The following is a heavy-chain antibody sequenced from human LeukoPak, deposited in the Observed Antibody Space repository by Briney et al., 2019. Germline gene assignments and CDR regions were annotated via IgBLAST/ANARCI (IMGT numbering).Heavy chain of an antibody. D-gene: IGHD5-18*01. V-gene: IGHV3-7*01. Sequence: GGSLRLSCAASGFTFSSYWMSWVRQAPGKGPEFVANIKEDGSEKSYVDSVKGRFTISRDNAKKSVSLQMSSLRAEDTAVYYCARHPGYSAFDVWGQGAMVIVSS. CDR1: GFTFSSYW. J-gene: IGHJ3*01. CDR3: ARHPGYSAFDV. CDR2: IKEDGSEK.